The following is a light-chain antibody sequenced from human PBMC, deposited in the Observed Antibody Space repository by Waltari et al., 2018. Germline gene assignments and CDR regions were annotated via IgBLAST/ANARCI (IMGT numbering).Light chain of an antibody. V-gene: IGKV2D-29*02. J-gene: IGKJ1*01. CDR1: QSLLHRNGNTY. CDR3: MQNTKDPWT. CDR2: KVV. Sequence: DIVMIQTPLSLPATPGEPASISCRASQSLLHRNGNTYLHWYLQKAGQSPRLLIYKVVNRGSGVPDRFSGSGSGTDFTLKISRVEPEDVGVYYCMQNTKDPWTFGQGTKVEIK.